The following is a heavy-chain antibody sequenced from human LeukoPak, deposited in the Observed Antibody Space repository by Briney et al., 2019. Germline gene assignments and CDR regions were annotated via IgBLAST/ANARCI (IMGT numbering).Heavy chain of an antibody. V-gene: IGHV3-7*01. Sequence: GGSLRLSCAASGFTISSNWMHWVRQTPGKGLVWVANIKQDGSEKHYVDSVKGRFTISRDNAKNSLYLQMNSLRAEDTAVYYCARDLGNWHYFDYWGQGTLVTVSS. CDR3: ARDLGNWHYFDY. J-gene: IGHJ4*02. CDR1: GFTISSNW. D-gene: IGHD1-20*01. CDR2: IKQDGSEK.